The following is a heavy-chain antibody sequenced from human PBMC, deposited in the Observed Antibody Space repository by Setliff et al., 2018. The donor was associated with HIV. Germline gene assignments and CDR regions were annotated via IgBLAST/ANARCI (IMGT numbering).Heavy chain of an antibody. D-gene: IGHD1-26*01. CDR2: ISSSGSSI. CDR3: VRDGVGASSYYFDY. J-gene: IGHJ4*02. V-gene: IGHV3-48*03. CDR1: GFAFSSSE. Sequence: PGGSLRLSCAASGFAFSSSEMNWVRQAPGKGLEWVSYISSSGSSIYYGDSGKGRFTISRDNAKNTVYLQMNNLRDEDTAVYFCVRDGVGASSYYFDYWGQGTLVTVSS.